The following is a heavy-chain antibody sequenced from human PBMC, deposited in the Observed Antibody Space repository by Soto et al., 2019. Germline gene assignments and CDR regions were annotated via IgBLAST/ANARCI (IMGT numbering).Heavy chain of an antibody. CDR3: ARGPLVVLNYFES. CDR2: IFPLTDIP. CDR1: GGTFRNYP. Sequence: QVQLVQSGTEVKKPGSSVKVSCKASGGTFRNYPINWVRQAPGQGLEWMGSIFPLTDIPDYAQNFQARLTISADKSTGTAYMELSSLPSADTAMYFCARGPLVVLNYFESWGQGTLVTVSS. J-gene: IGHJ4*02. V-gene: IGHV1-69*02.